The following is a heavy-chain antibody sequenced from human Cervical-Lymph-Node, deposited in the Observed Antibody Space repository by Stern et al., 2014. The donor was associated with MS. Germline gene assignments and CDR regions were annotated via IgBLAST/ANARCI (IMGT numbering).Heavy chain of an antibody. V-gene: IGHV3-30*04. Sequence: VQLVESGGGVVQPGRSLRLSCAASGFTFSSYAMHWVRQAPGKGLEWVAVISYDGSNKYYADSVKGRFTISRDNSKNTLYLQMNSLRAEDTAVYYCARDYSVGAHVVDWGQGTLVTVSS. CDR3: ARDYSVGAHVVD. CDR1: GFTFSSYA. CDR2: ISYDGSNK. J-gene: IGHJ4*02. D-gene: IGHD1-26*01.